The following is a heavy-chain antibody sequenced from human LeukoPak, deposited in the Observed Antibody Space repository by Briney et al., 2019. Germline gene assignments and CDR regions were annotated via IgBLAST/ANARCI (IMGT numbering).Heavy chain of an antibody. J-gene: IGHJ4*02. CDR2: ISSSSSYI. CDR1: GFTFSSYA. CDR3: ARDRKYSSGWYYFDY. D-gene: IGHD6-19*01. Sequence: GGSLRLSCAGSGFTFSSYAMTWVRQAPGKGLEWVSSISSSSSYIYYADSVKGRFTISRDNAKNSLYLQMNSLRAEDTAVYYCARDRKYSSGWYYFDYWGQGTLVTVSS. V-gene: IGHV3-21*01.